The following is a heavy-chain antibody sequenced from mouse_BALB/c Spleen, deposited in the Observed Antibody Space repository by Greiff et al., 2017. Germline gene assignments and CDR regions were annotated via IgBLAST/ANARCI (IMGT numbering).Heavy chain of an antibody. V-gene: IGHV5-4*02. D-gene: IGHD2-1*01. Sequence: EVMLVESGGGLVKPGGSLKLSCAASGFTFSDYYMYWVRQTPEKRLEWVATISDGGSYTYYPDSVKGRFTISRDNAKNNLYLQMSSLKSEDTAMYYCARDQIYYGNYGFAYWGQGTLVTVSA. J-gene: IGHJ3*01. CDR2: ISDGGSYT. CDR1: GFTFSDYY. CDR3: ARDQIYYGNYGFAY.